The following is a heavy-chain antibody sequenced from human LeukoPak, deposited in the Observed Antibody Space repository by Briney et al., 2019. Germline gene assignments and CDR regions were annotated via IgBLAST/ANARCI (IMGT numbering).Heavy chain of an antibody. Sequence: SETLSLTCTVSGGSISSSSYYWGWIRQPPGKGLEWIGNIYYDTSTYYNPSLKSRVTISVDTSNNQFSLKLSSVTAADTAVYYCATVTLDAFDIWGQGTMVTVSS. D-gene: IGHD4-17*01. J-gene: IGHJ3*02. V-gene: IGHV4-39*07. CDR3: ATVTLDAFDI. CDR1: GGSISSSSYY. CDR2: IYYDTST.